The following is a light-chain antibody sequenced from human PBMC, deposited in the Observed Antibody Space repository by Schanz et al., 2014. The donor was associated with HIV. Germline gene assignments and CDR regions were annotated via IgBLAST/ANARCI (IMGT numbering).Light chain of an antibody. CDR3: QQYGSFFS. CDR2: DAS. Sequence: EIVLTQSPATLFLSPGDRATLSCRASQSVDKYLAWYQHRPGQAPRIVISDASNRASDIPARFSGSGSGTDFTLTISSLEPEDFAVYYCQQYGSFFSFGGGTKVEIK. J-gene: IGKJ4*01. V-gene: IGKV3-11*01. CDR1: QSVDKY.